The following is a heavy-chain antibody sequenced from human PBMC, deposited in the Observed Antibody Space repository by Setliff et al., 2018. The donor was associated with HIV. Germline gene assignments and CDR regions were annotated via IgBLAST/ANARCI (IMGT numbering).Heavy chain of an antibody. CDR1: GYTFTSYA. CDR3: ARGAHIVVVTAIHPSYYFDY. CDR2: INAGNGNT. V-gene: IGHV1-3*01. D-gene: IGHD2-21*02. Sequence: ASVKVSCKASGYTFTSYAMHWVRQAPGQRLEWMGWINAGNGNTKYSQKFQGRVTITRDTSASTAYMELSSLRSEDTAVYYCARGAHIVVVTAIHPSYYFDYWGQGTLVTVSS. J-gene: IGHJ4*02.